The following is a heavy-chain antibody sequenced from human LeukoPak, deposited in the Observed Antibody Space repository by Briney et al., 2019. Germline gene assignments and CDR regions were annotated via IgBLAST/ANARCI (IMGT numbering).Heavy chain of an antibody. D-gene: IGHD2-2*01. V-gene: IGHV1-69*13. Sequence: GASVKVSCKASGGTFSSYAISWVRQAPGQGLEWLGGIIPIFGTANYAQKFQGRVTITADESTSTAYMELSSLRSEDTAVYYCARDRTSDAFDIWGQGTMVTVSS. CDR3: ARDRTSDAFDI. J-gene: IGHJ3*02. CDR2: IIPIFGTA. CDR1: GGTFSSYA.